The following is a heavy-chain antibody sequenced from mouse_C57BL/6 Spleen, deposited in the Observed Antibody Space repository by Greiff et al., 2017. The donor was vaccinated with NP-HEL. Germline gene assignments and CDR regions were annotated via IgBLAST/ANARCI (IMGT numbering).Heavy chain of an antibody. CDR1: GYTFTSYW. D-gene: IGHD2-4*01. CDR2: IYPGSGST. Sequence: VQLVESGAELVKPGASVKMSCKASGYTFTSYWITWVKQRPGQGLEWIGDIYPGSGSTNYNEKFKSKATLTVDTSSSTAYMQLSSLTSEDSAVYYCARFDYDEYFDVWGTGTTVTVSS. CDR3: ARFDYDEYFDV. J-gene: IGHJ1*03. V-gene: IGHV1-55*01.